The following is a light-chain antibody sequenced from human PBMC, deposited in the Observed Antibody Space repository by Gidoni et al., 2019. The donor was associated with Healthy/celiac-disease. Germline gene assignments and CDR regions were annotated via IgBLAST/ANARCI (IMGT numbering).Light chain of an antibody. CDR2: KAS. Sequence: IQMTQSPSTLSASVGDRVTITCRASQSISSWLAWYQQTPGKAPKLLSYKASSLESGVPSRFSGSGSGTEFTLTISSLQPDDFATYYCQQYNSYPYTFGQGTKLEIK. CDR3: QQYNSYPYT. CDR1: QSISSW. V-gene: IGKV1-5*03. J-gene: IGKJ2*01.